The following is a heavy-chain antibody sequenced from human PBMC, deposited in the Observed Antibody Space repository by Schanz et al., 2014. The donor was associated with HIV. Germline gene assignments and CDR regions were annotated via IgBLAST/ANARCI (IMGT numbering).Heavy chain of an antibody. J-gene: IGHJ6*02. CDR2: ISGSGGST. D-gene: IGHD3-10*01. CDR1: GFPFSSYA. CDR3: AKCPTMVRGTGMDV. Sequence: EVQLLESGGGLVQPGGPLNLSCAASGFPFSSYAMSWVRQAPGKGLEWASVISGSGGSTDYADSVKGRFTISRDNSKNTLYLQMNSLRAEDTAVYYCAKCPTMVRGTGMDVWGQGTTVTVSS. V-gene: IGHV3-23*01.